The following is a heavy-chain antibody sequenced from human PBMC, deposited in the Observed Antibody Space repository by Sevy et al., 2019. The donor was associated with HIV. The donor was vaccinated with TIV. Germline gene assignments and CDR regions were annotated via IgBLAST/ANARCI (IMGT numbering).Heavy chain of an antibody. V-gene: IGHV3-7*03. CDR1: GFTFNNFW. D-gene: IGHD3-10*01. CDR3: ARAGGGGYFDY. J-gene: IGHJ4*01. Sequence: GGSLRLSCVASGFTFNNFWMAWVRQAPGKGLEWFANIKPDGSESNHVGSVKGRFTISRDNAKNSLYLQMNSLTAGDTAVYYCARAGGGGYFDYWGQGTLVTVSS. CDR2: IKPDGSES.